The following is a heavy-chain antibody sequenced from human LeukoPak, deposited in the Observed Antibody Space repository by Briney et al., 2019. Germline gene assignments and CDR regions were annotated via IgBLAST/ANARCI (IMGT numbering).Heavy chain of an antibody. CDR2: ISGSGGST. Sequence: GGSLRLSCAASGFTFSSYAMSWVRQAPGKGLEWISGISGSGGSTYYADSVKGRFTISRDNSKNTLYLQMNSLRAEDTAVYYCARDKVVGPTKFDSWGQGTLVTVSS. J-gene: IGHJ5*01. V-gene: IGHV3-23*01. D-gene: IGHD1-26*01. CDR1: GFTFSSYA. CDR3: ARDKVVGPTKFDS.